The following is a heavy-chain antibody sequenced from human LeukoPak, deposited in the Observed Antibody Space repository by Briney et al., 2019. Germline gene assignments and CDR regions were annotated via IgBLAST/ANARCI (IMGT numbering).Heavy chain of an antibody. J-gene: IGHJ5*02. Sequence: PSETLSLTCAVYGGSFSGCYWSWIRQPPGKGLEWIGEINHSGSTNYNPSLKSRVTISVDTSKNQFSLKLSSVTAADTAVYYCARGKITMVRGVIRVWFDPWGQGTLVTVSS. V-gene: IGHV4-34*01. CDR2: INHSGST. CDR1: GGSFSGCY. CDR3: ARGKITMVRGVIRVWFDP. D-gene: IGHD3-10*01.